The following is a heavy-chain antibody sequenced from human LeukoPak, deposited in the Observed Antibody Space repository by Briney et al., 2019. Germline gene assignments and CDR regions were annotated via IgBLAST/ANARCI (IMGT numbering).Heavy chain of an antibody. V-gene: IGHV4-30-2*01. J-gene: IGHJ2*01. CDR1: GGSISSGGYS. Sequence: SETLSLTCAVSGGSISSGGYSWSWIRQPPGKGLEWIGYIYHSGSTYYNPSLKSRVTISVDRSKNQFSLKLSSVTAADTAVYYCARFSYYDSGVYPRPAWYFDPGGRGTLVIVSP. CDR3: ARFSYYDSGVYPRPAWYFDP. D-gene: IGHD3-22*01. CDR2: IYHSGST.